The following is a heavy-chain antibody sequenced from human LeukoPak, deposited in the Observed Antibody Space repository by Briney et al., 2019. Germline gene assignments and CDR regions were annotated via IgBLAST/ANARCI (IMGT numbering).Heavy chain of an antibody. Sequence: PSETLSLTCTVSGGSISSSSYYWGWIRQPPGKGLEWIGSIYYSGNTYYNSSLKSRVTISVDTSKNQFSLKLSSVTAADTAVYYCARVSDTFDYWGQGTLVTVSS. CDR2: IYYSGNT. V-gene: IGHV4-39*01. CDR1: GGSISSSSYY. CDR3: ARVSDTFDY. J-gene: IGHJ4*02.